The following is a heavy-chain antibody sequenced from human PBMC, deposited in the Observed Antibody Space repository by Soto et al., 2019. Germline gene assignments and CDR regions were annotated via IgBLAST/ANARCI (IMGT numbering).Heavy chain of an antibody. Sequence: PSETLSLTCAVYGGSFSGYYWSWIRQPPGKGLEWIGEINHSGSTNYNPSLKSRVTISVDTSKNQFSLKLSSVTAADTAVYYCARGFIAPSPGWFDPWGQGTLVTVSS. CDR2: INHSGST. CDR3: ARGFIAPSPGWFDP. CDR1: GGSFSGYY. J-gene: IGHJ5*02. D-gene: IGHD6-13*01. V-gene: IGHV4-34*01.